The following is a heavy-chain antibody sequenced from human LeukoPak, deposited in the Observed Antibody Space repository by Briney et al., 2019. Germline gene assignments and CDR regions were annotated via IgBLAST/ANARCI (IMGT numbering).Heavy chain of an antibody. Sequence: NASETLSLTCAVYGGSFSGYYWSWIRQPPGKGLEWIGEINHSGSTNYNPSLKSRVTISVDTSKNQFSLKLSSVTAADTAVYYCARNLLRGLCSSTSCSDPSWGQGTLVTVSS. J-gene: IGHJ5*02. CDR2: INHSGST. V-gene: IGHV4-34*01. CDR1: GGSFSGYY. D-gene: IGHD2-2*01. CDR3: ARNLLRGLCSSTSCSDPS.